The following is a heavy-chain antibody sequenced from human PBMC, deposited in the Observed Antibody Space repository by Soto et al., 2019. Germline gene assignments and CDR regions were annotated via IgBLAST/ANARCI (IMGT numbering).Heavy chain of an antibody. CDR1: GFTFSSYW. J-gene: IGHJ4*02. V-gene: IGHV3-74*01. CDR2: INSDGSTI. Sequence: EVQLVESGGGLVQPGGSLRLSCAASGFTFSSYWMHWVRHAPGKGLVWVSRINSDGSTISYADSVRGRFTISRENAKNTLALQMNRLRAEDTAVYYCARVGIGAYHLASWGQGALVTVSS. CDR3: ARVGIGAYHLAS. D-gene: IGHD3-16*01.